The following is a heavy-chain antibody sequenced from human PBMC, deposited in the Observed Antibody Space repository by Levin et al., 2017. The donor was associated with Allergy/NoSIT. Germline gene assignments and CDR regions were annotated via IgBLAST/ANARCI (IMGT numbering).Heavy chain of an antibody. D-gene: IGHD3-10*01. CDR2: ISNIGST. CDR1: GGSISSGDYY. CDR3: ARRSGLRGLMYAFDY. J-gene: IGHJ4*02. Sequence: PSETLSLTCTVSGGSISSGDYYWSWIRQPPGTGLEWIGHISNIGSTNYYPSLKSRVIISADASKNQFSLNLSSVTGPDTAVYYCARRSGLRGLMYAFDYWGQGIQVTVSS. V-gene: IGHV4-30-4*01.